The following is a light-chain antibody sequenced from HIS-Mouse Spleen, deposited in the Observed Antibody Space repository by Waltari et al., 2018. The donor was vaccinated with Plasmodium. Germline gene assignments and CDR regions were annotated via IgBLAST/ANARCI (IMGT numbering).Light chain of an antibody. J-gene: IGLJ2*01. V-gene: IGLV3-9*01. CDR1: NIGSKN. Sequence: SYELTQPLSVSVALGQTARITCGGNNIGSKNVHWYQQKPGQAPVLVIYRDSNRPSGIPERFAGSNSGKTATLTISRAQAGDEADYYCQVWDSSTANVVFGGGTKLTVL. CDR2: RDS. CDR3: QVWDSSTANVV.